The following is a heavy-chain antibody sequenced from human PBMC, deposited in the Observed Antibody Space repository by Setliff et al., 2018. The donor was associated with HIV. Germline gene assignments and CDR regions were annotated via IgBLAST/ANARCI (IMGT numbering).Heavy chain of an antibody. CDR2: ISHSGST. CDR1: GGPFGDSS. Sequence: TSETLSLTCAVHGGPFGDSSYSWIRQPPGKGLEWIGEISHSGSTSYNSSVKNRATMSVDSSKNQFSLTLASMTAADTAVYYCARHHRLPGVQPPYWYFDLWGRGTLVT. J-gene: IGHJ2*01. CDR3: ARHHRLPGVQPPYWYFDL. D-gene: IGHD7-27*01. V-gene: IGHV4-34*01.